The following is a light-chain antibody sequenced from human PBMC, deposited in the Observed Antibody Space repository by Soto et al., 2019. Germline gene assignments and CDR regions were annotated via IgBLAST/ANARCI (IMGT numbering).Light chain of an antibody. CDR3: SSYTSSSTVV. J-gene: IGLJ2*01. CDR2: EVS. CDR1: SSDGGGYNY. V-gene: IGLV2-14*01. Sequence: QSPVTHPASVSGSAGQSISISCTGTSSDGGGYNYVSWYQRHPGKAPKLMIYEVSNRPSGVSNRFSGSKSGNTASLTISGLQAEDEADYYCSSYTSSSTVVFGGGTK.